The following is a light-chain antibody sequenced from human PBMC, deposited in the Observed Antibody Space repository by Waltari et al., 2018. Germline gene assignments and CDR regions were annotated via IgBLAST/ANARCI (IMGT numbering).Light chain of an antibody. V-gene: IGLV4-69*01. CDR2: VYTDGSH. Sequence: PEKGPRYLIKVYTDGSHSRGDGIPDRFSGSSSVAEGYLTISSLQSEDEADYYCQTGSHGTWVFCGGTKLTVL. CDR3: QTGSHGTWV. J-gene: IGLJ3*02.